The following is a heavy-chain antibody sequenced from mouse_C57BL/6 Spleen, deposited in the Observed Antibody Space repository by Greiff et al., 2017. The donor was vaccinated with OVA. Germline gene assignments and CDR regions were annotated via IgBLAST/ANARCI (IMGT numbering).Heavy chain of an antibody. D-gene: IGHD2-4*01. V-gene: IGHV1-82*01. J-gene: IGHJ2*01. CDR3: AREEGYDYDVGYFDY. CDR1: GYAFSSSW. Sequence: QVQLKQSGPELVKPGASVKISCKASGYAFSSSWMNWVKQRPGKGLEWIGRIYPGDGDTNYNGKFKGKATLTADKSSSTAYMQLSSLTSEDSAVYFCAREEGYDYDVGYFDYWGQGTTLTVSS. CDR2: IYPGDGDT.